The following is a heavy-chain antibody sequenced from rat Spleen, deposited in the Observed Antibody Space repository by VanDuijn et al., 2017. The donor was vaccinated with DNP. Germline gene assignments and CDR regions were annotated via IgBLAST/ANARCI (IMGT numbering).Heavy chain of an antibody. J-gene: IGHJ2*01. CDR3: ASLILSD. Sequence: EVQLVESGGGLVQPGRSLKLSCAASGFTFSNYDMAWVRQAPTKGLEWVASISTSGGSTYYRDSVKGRFTVSRDNAKSTLYLQMDSLRSEDTATYYCASLILSDWGQGVMVTVSS. CDR2: ISTSGGST. CDR1: GFTFSNYD. V-gene: IGHV5-25*01. D-gene: IGHD3-6*01.